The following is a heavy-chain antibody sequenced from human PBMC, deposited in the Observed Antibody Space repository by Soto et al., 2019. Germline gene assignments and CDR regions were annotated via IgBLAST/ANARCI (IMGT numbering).Heavy chain of an antibody. CDR2: INPNSGGT. CDR1: GYTFTGYY. J-gene: IGHJ4*02. V-gene: IGHV1-2*02. CDR3: AREKWLDKSFDY. D-gene: IGHD6-19*01. Sequence: ASVKVSCKASGYTFTGYYMHWVRQAPGQGLEWMGWINPNSGGTNYAQKFQGRVTMTRDTSISTAHMELSRLRSDDTAVYYCAREKWLDKSFDYWGQGTLVTVSS.